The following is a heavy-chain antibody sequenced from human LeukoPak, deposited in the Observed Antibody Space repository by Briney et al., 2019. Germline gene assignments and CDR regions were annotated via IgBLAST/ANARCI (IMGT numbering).Heavy chain of an antibody. CDR3: TRGAMYYYDSSGYYGAFDI. CDR1: GFTFGDYA. CDR2: IRSKAYGGTT. V-gene: IGHV3-49*03. Sequence: GGSLRLSCTASGFTFGDYAMSWFRQAPGKGLEWVGFIRSKAYGGTTEYAASVKGRFTISRDDSKSIAYLQMNSLKTEDTAVYCCTRGAMYYYDSSGYYGAFDIWGQGTMVTVSS. J-gene: IGHJ3*02. D-gene: IGHD3-22*01.